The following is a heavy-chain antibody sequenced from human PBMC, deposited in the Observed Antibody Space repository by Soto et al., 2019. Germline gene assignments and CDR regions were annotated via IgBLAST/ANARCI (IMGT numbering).Heavy chain of an antibody. CDR2: ISGSGGST. V-gene: IGHV3-23*01. D-gene: IGHD6-13*01. CDR3: AKDRAASGAFDI. J-gene: IGHJ3*02. Sequence: GGSLRLSCAASGFTFSSYAMSWVRQAPGKGLEWVSAISGSGGSTYYADSVKGRFTISRDNSKNTLYLQMNSLRAEDTALYYCAKDRAASGAFDIWGQGTRVTVSS. CDR1: GFTFSSYA.